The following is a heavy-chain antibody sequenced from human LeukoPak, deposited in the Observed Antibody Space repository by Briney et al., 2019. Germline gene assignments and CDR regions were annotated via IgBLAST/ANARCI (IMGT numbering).Heavy chain of an antibody. CDR3: AKGRMVRGVINY. CDR2: ISGSGGST. J-gene: IGHJ4*02. V-gene: IGHV3-23*01. Sequence: GGSLRLSCAASGFTFSSYAMSWVRQAPGKGLEWVSAISGSGGSTYYADSVKGRFTISRDNSKTTLYLQMNSLRAEDTAVYYCAKGRMVRGVINYWGQGTLVTVSS. CDR1: GFTFSSYA. D-gene: IGHD3-10*01.